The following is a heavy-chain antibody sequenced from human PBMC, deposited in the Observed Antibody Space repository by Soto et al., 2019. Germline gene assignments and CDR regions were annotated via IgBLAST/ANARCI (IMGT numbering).Heavy chain of an antibody. CDR3: ARFDGHYYYDSSGYPKFDY. J-gene: IGHJ4*02. CDR1: GGSVSSGSYY. D-gene: IGHD3-22*01. V-gene: IGHV4-61*01. CDR2: IYYSGST. Sequence: QVQLQESGPGLVKPSETLSLTCTVSGGSVSSGSYYWSWIRQPPGKGLEWIGYIYYSGSTNYNPSLKSRVTISVDTSKNQFSLKLSSVTAADTAVYYCARFDGHYYYDSSGYPKFDYWGQGTLVTVSS.